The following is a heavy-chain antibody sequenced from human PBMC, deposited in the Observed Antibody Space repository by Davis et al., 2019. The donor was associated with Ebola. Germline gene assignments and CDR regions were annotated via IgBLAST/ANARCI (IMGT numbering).Heavy chain of an antibody. CDR3: AIPDCSGANCYSVYIKN. D-gene: IGHD2-15*01. CDR1: GFNFRSYG. V-gene: IGHV3-33*01. CDR2: IWYDGSRK. J-gene: IGHJ4*02. Sequence: GGSLRLSCAASGFNFRSYGMHWVRQAPDKGLEWVAVIWYDGSRKYYGDSVKGRFTISRGNSNNLLYLQMNSLRAEDTAVYYCAIPDCSGANCYSVYIKNWGQGTLVTVSS.